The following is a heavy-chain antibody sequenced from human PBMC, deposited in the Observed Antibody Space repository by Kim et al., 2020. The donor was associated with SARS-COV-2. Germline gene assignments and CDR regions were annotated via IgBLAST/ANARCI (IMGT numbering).Heavy chain of an antibody. Sequence: SETLSLTCTVSGGSISSSSYYWGWIRQPPGKGLEWIGSIYYSGSTYYNPSLKSRVTISVDTSKNQFSLKLSSVTAADTAVYYCARAGYLWFGDYGMDVWGQGTTVTVSS. CDR2: IYYSGST. D-gene: IGHD3-10*01. J-gene: IGHJ6*02. CDR1: GGSISSSSYY. V-gene: IGHV4-39*01. CDR3: ARAGYLWFGDYGMDV.